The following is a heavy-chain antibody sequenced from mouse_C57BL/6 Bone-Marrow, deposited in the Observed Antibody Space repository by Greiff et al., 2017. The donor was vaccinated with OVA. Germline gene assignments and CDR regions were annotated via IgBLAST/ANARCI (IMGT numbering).Heavy chain of an antibody. CDR1: GYTFTDYE. CDR3: TRGYSNYYAMDY. V-gene: IGHV1-15*01. D-gene: IGHD2-5*01. J-gene: IGHJ4*01. Sequence: QVHVKQSGAELVRPGASVTLSCKASGYTFTDYEMHWVKQTPVHGLEWIGAIDPETGGPAYNQKFKGKAILTADKSSSTAYMELRSLTSEDSAVYYGTRGYSNYYAMDYWGQGTSVTVSS. CDR2: IDPETGGP.